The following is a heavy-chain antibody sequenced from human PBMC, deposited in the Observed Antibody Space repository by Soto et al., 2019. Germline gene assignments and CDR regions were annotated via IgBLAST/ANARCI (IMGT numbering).Heavy chain of an antibody. CDR3: ARVSGSYYYGMDV. CDR1: GDSISSYY. Sequence: SETLSLTCTVSGDSISSYYWSWIRQPPGRGLEWIGYISYRGGTSYNPSLKRRVTISVDTSKNQSSLKLNSVTAADTAVYYCARVSGSYYYGMDVWGQGTTVTVSS. V-gene: IGHV4-59*01. CDR2: ISYRGGT. J-gene: IGHJ6*02. D-gene: IGHD1-26*01.